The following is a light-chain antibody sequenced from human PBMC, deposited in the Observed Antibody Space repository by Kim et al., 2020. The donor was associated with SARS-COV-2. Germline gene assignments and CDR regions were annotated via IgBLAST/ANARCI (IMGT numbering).Light chain of an antibody. CDR1: QTIDTW. CDR2: KAS. CDR3: QQYNSYTYT. J-gene: IGKJ2*01. Sequence: GDSVTITCRASQTIDTWLAWYQQKPGKAPKLLIYKASTLQSGLPSRFSGSGSGTEFTLTISSLQPDDSATYYCQQYNSYTYTFGQGTKLEI. V-gene: IGKV1-5*03.